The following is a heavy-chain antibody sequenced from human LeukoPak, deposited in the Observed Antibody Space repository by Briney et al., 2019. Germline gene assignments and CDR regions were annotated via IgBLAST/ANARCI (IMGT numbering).Heavy chain of an antibody. CDR2: IYYSGST. CDR1: GGSISSYC. V-gene: IGHV4-59*01. J-gene: IGHJ4*02. D-gene: IGHD1-26*01. CDR3: ARAVGATTSLLH. Sequence: SETLSLTCTVSGGSISSYCWSWIRQPPGKGLEWIGYIYYSGSTNYNPSLKSRVTISLDTSKNQFSLKLSSVTAADTAVYYCARAVGATTSLLHWGQGTLVTVSS.